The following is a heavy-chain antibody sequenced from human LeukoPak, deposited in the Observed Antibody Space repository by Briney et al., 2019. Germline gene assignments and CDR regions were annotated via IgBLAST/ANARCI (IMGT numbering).Heavy chain of an antibody. Sequence: QPGESLKISCKGSGYSFTSYWISWVRQMPGKGLEWMEIIYPGDSDTRYSPSFQVQVTISADKSISTAYLQWSSLKASDTAMYYCARHKRYYYDSSGYSHFDYWGQGTLVTVSS. J-gene: IGHJ4*02. CDR3: ARHKRYYYDSSGYSHFDY. CDR1: GYSFTSYW. V-gene: IGHV5-51*01. D-gene: IGHD3-22*01. CDR2: IYPGDSDT.